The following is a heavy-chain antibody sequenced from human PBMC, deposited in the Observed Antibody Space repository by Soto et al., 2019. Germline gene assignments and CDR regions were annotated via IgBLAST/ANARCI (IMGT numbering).Heavy chain of an antibody. CDR3: AGEGKDNVATVRPDHFDY. J-gene: IGHJ4*02. Sequence: QVQLVESGGGVVQPGRSLRLSCAASGFTFSSYGMHWVRQAPGKGLEWVAVIWYDGSNKYYADSVKGRFTISRDNSKNHVVREMNRLGARDTGGYFWAGEGKDNVATVRPDHFDYWGQGTLVTVSS. D-gene: IGHD5-12*01. V-gene: IGHV3-33*01. CDR1: GFTFSSYG. CDR2: IWYDGSNK.